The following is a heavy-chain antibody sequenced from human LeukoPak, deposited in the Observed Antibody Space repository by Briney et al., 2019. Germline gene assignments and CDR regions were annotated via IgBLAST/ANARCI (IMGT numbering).Heavy chain of an antibody. Sequence: GGSLRLSCAASGFTFSSYGMHWVRQAPGEGLEWVAVIWYDGSNKYYADSVKGRFTISRDNSKNTLYLQMNSLRAEDTAVYYCAKDQGSYGTFGDYWGQGTLVTVSS. D-gene: IGHD3-16*01. CDR3: AKDQGSYGTFGDY. V-gene: IGHV3-33*06. CDR2: IWYDGSNK. J-gene: IGHJ4*02. CDR1: GFTFSSYG.